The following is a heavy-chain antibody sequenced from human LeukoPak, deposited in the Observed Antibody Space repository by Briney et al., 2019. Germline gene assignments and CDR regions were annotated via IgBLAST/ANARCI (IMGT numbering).Heavy chain of an antibody. V-gene: IGHV3-21*01. CDR1: GFTLSSYS. Sequence: GGSLRLSCAASGFTLSSYSMNWVRQAPGKGLEWVSSISSSSIYIYYADSVKGRFTISRDNAKNSLYLQMNSLRAEDTAVYYCARIRMNQIDYYDSSGPDYWGQGTLVTVSS. J-gene: IGHJ4*02. CDR2: ISSSSIYI. D-gene: IGHD3-22*01. CDR3: ARIRMNQIDYYDSSGPDY.